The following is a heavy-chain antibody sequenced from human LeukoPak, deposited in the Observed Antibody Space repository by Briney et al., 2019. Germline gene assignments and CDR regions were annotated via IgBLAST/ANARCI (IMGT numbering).Heavy chain of an antibody. CDR1: GGYISSYY. CDR3: AREYRQWLPPNGWFDP. Sequence: KTSETLSLTCTVSGGYISSYYWSWIRPPPGKGLEWIWYIYYSGSTNYNPSLKSRVTISVDTSKNQFSLKLSSVTAADTAVYYCAREYRQWLPPNGWFDPWGQGTLVTVSS. CDR2: IYYSGST. D-gene: IGHD6-19*01. J-gene: IGHJ5*02. V-gene: IGHV4-59*01.